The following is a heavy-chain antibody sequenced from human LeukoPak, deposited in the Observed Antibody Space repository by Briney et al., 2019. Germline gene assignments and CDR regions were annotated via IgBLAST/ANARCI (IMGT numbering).Heavy chain of an antibody. CDR1: GFTFSSYA. D-gene: IGHD2-15*01. CDR2: ISGSGGST. V-gene: IGHV3-23*01. Sequence: GGSLRLSCAASGFTFSSYAMNWVRQAPGKGPEWVSAISGSGGSTYYADSVKGRFTIYRDNSKNTLYLQMNSLRAEDTAVYYCAKGGRSYCSGGSCYRALFAYWGQGPLVTVSS. J-gene: IGHJ4*02. CDR3: AKGGRSYCSGGSCYRALFAY.